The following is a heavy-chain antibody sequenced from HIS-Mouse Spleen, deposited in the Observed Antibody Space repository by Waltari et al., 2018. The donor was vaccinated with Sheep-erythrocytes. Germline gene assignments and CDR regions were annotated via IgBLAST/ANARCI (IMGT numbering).Heavy chain of an antibody. Sequence: QLQLQESGPGLVKPSETLSLTCTVSGGSISSSSYYWGWIRQPPGKGLEWIGSIYYSGSTYYNPSLNSRVTISVDTSKNQFSLKLSSVTAADTAVYYCARVSVAARFDYCGQGTLVTVSS. CDR1: GGSISSSSYY. CDR2: IYYSGST. V-gene: IGHV4-39*07. J-gene: IGHJ4*02. D-gene: IGHD6-6*01. CDR3: ARVSVAARFDY.